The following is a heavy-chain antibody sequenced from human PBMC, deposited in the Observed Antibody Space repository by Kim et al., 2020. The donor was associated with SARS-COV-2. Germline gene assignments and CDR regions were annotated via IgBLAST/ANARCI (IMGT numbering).Heavy chain of an antibody. V-gene: IGHV3-23*01. J-gene: IGHJ4*02. CDR3: AKTSINAICYDFFDY. CDR1: GFTFSSYA. CDR2: ISGTAPST. D-gene: IGHD2-8*01. Sequence: GGSLRLSCAASGFTFSSYAMSWVRQAPGKGLEWISTISGTAPSTYYANSVKGRFSISRDNSRNTLYLQLDSLRADDTAVYYCAKTSINAICYDFFDYWGQGALVTVSS.